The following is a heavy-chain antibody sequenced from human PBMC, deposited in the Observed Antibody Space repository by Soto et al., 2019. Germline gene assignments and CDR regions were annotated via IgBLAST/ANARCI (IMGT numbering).Heavy chain of an antibody. J-gene: IGHJ6*02. V-gene: IGHV4-39*01. CDR2: IYYSGGT. Sequence: SETLSLTCTVSGGSISSSSYYWGWIRQPPGKGLEWIGSIYYSGGTYYNPSLKSRVTISVDTSKNQFSLKLSSVTAADTTVYYCATRVAYCGGDCYSVPSWYYYYGMDVWGQGTTVTVSS. CDR3: ATRVAYCGGDCYSVPSWYYYYGMDV. D-gene: IGHD2-21*02. CDR1: GGSISSSSYY.